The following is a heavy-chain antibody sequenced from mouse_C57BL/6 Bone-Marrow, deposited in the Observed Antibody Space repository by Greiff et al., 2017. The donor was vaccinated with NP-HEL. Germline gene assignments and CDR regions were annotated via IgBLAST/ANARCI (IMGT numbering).Heavy chain of an antibody. CDR1: GFNIKDDY. CDR2: IYPGSSST. Sequence: QVQLQQSGAELVRPGASVKLSCTASGFNIKDDYMHWVKQRPGEGLEWIGNIYPGSSSTNYNEKFKSKATLTVDTSSSTAYMQLSSLTSEDSAVYYCARSAWDAMDYWGQGTSVTVSS. CDR3: ARSAWDAMDY. J-gene: IGHJ4*01. D-gene: IGHD4-1*01. V-gene: IGHV1S5*01.